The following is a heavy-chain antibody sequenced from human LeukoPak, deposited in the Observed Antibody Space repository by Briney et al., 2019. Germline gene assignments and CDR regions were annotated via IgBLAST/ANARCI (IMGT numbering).Heavy chain of an antibody. CDR2: IRHDGSEK. CDR1: GFVFSDYG. CDR3: ATLGSPGFSYGFDY. J-gene: IGHJ4*02. D-gene: IGHD5-18*01. V-gene: IGHV3-30*02. Sequence: GGSLRLSCAASGFVFSDYGMHWVRQAPGRGLEWVSFIRHDGSEKYYADSVKGRFTISRDNSKNTLYLQMNSLRGDDSAVYYCATLGSPGFSYGFDYWGQGTPVTVSS.